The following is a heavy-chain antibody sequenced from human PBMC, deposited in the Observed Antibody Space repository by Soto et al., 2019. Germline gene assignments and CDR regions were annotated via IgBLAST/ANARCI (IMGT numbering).Heavy chain of an antibody. D-gene: IGHD1-1*01. CDR3: SKNGTTWFAA. V-gene: IGHV1-18*01. CDR2: ISVYSGYA. J-gene: IGHJ5*02. Sequence: QVQLVQSGPELKKPGATVKVSCKTSGYSFYNSGISWVRQAPGQGLEWLGWISVYSGYAHYAQKFQGRVIMTADTFASTSYMELRGLRSDDTAMYYCSKNGTTWFAAWGQGTRVNFSS. CDR1: GYSFYNSG.